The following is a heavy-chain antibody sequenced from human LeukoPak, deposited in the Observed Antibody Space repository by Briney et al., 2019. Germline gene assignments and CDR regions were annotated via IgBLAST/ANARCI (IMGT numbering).Heavy chain of an antibody. J-gene: IGHJ4*02. CDR3: ARKVVSGSYYDY. Sequence: ASVKVSCKASGYTFTGYYMHWVRQAPGQGLEWMGRINPNSGGTNYAQKFQGRVTTTRDTSISTAYMELSRLRSDDTAVYYCARKVVSGSYYDYWGQGTLVTVSS. D-gene: IGHD1-26*01. V-gene: IGHV1-2*06. CDR1: GYTFTGYY. CDR2: INPNSGGT.